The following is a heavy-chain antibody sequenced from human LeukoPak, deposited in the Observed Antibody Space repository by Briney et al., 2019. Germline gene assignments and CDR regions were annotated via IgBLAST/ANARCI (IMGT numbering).Heavy chain of an antibody. CDR1: GFTFDIYA. V-gene: IGHV3-30*04. CDR3: ARDQVELCSSGSCYVIDN. Sequence: GGSLRLSCAASGFTFDIYAMHWVRQAPGRGLEWVAVMSYDGSNKYYADSVKGRFTISRDNSRNTLHLQMSSLRVADTAVYYCARDQVELCSSGSCYVIDNWGPGTLVAVSS. CDR2: MSYDGSNK. D-gene: IGHD2-15*01. J-gene: IGHJ4*02.